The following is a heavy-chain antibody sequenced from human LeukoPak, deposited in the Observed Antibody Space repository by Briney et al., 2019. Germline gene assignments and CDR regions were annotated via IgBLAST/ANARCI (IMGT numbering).Heavy chain of an antibody. J-gene: IGHJ4*02. CDR1: GFTFSSYA. D-gene: IGHD2-2*01. Sequence: PGGSLRLSCAASGFTFSSYAMHWVRQAPGKGLQWVALISYDGIDKYYADSVKGRFTISRDNSKNTLYLQMNSLRAEDTAVYYCAKGVYFVVVPAAYFDYWGQGTLVTVSS. V-gene: IGHV3-30-3*01. CDR3: AKGVYFVVVPAAYFDY. CDR2: ISYDGIDK.